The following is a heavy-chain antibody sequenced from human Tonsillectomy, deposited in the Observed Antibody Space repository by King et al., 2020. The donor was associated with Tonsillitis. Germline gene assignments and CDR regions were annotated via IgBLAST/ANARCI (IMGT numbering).Heavy chain of an antibody. Sequence: VQLVESGGDLVQPGGSLRLSCAASGFTFSDHYMDWVRQAPGKGLEWVGRIRNRVNSYSTEYAASVRGRFTVSRDDSKNSLFLQMNSLRTEDTAVYYCARYYRGSGSYRGFDYWGQGTLVTVSS. CDR3: ARYYRGSGSYRGFDY. J-gene: IGHJ4*02. V-gene: IGHV3-72*01. CDR2: IRNRVNSYST. CDR1: GFTFSDHY. D-gene: IGHD3-10*01.